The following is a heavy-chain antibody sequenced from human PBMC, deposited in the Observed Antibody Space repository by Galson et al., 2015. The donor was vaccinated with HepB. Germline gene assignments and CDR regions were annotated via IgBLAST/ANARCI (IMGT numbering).Heavy chain of an antibody. Sequence: SVKVSCKASGGTFSSYAISWVRQAPGQGLEWMGRIIPILGIANYAQKFQGGVTITADKSTSTAYMELSSLRSEDTAVYYCADDSSGYYGSDPWGQGTLVTVSS. CDR1: GGTFSSYA. V-gene: IGHV1-69*04. D-gene: IGHD3-22*01. J-gene: IGHJ5*02. CDR3: ADDSSGYYGSDP. CDR2: IIPILGIA.